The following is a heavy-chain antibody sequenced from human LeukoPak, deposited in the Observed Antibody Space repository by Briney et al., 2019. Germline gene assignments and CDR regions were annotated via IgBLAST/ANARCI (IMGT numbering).Heavy chain of an antibody. D-gene: IGHD5-12*01. Sequence: GASVRLSCAASGYTFATYAIRWVRQPPGQGLEWVSCISPNAGITYYAHSVKGRFTITRDTSKNTLYLEINRLSADDPAVYFCAKDVRVGYVAIWFGPWGQGTLVTVS. J-gene: IGHJ5*02. V-gene: IGHV3-23*01. CDR3: AKDVRVGYVAIWFGP. CDR1: GYTFATYA. CDR2: ISPNAGIT.